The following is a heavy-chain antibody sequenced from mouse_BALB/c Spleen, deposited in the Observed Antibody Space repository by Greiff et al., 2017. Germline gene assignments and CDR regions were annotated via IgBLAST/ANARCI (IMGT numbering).Heavy chain of an antibody. J-gene: IGHJ1*01. V-gene: IGHV5-9-4*01. CDR2: ISSGGSYT. CDR1: GFTFSSYA. CDR3: ARGYFDV. Sequence: EAQRVESGGGLVKPGGSLKLSCAASGFTFSSYAMSWVRQSPEKRLEWVAEISSGGSYTYYPDTVTGRFTISRDNAKNTLYLEMSSLRSEDTAMYYCARGYFDVWGAGTTVTVSS.